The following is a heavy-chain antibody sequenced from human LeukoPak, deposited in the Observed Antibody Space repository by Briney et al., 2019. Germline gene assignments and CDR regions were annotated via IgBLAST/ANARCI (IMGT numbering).Heavy chain of an antibody. D-gene: IGHD1-1*01. CDR1: GFTFNTYA. CDR2: IGATSGTT. CDR3: ARALSYWNYFDS. Sequence: GGSLRLSCAASGFTFNTYAMNWVRQSPGKGLEWVSAIGATSGTTFYADSVKGRFTVSRDNSQNTLYLQMAGLRAEDTAIYYCARALSYWNYFDSWAREPWSPSPQ. V-gene: IGHV3-23*01. J-gene: IGHJ4*02.